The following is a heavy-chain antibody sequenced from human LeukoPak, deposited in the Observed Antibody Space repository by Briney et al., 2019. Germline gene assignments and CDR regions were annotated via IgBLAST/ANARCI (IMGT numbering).Heavy chain of an antibody. V-gene: IGHV1-24*01. D-gene: IGHD3-10*01. CDR2: FDPEDGET. Sequence: ASVKVSCKVSGYTLTELSMHWVRQAPGKGLEWMGGFDPEDGETIYAQKFQGRVTMTADTSTDTAYMELSSLRSEDTAVYYCATGNPGGPEYFQHWGQGTLVTVSS. CDR1: GYTLTELS. CDR3: ATGNPGGPEYFQH. J-gene: IGHJ1*01.